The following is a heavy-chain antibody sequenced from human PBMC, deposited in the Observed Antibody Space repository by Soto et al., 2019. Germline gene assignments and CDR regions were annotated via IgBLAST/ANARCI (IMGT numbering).Heavy chain of an antibody. CDR1: GGTFSSYA. CDR2: IIPIFGTA. CDR3: ARAPHYYDSSGYFDY. J-gene: IGHJ4*02. V-gene: IGHV1-69*01. D-gene: IGHD3-22*01. Sequence: QVQLVQSGAEVKKPGSWVKVYCKASGGTFSSYAISWVRQAPGQGLEWMGGIIPIFGTANYAQKFQGRVTITADESTSTAYMELSSLRSEDTAVYYCARAPHYYDSSGYFDYWGQGTLVTVSS.